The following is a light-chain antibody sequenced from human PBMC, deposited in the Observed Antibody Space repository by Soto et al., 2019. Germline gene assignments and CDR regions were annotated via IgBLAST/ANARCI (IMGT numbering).Light chain of an antibody. Sequence: EIVMTQSPATLSVSPGERATLSCRASQSVSSNVAWYQQIPGQTPRLLIYGASTRATGVPVRFSGSASGTEFTLTICGLQSEDFAVYYCHQYDDGPYTFGQGTKV. J-gene: IGKJ2*01. V-gene: IGKV3-15*01. CDR3: HQYDDGPYT. CDR1: QSVSSN. CDR2: GAS.